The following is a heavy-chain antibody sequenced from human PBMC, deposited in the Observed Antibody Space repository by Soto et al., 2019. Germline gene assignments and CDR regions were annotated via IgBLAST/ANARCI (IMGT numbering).Heavy chain of an antibody. Sequence: GGSLRLSCAASGFTFSNAWMSWVRQAPGKGLEWVGRIKSKTDGGTTDYAAPVKGRFTISRDDSKNTLYLQMNSLKTEDTAVYYCTRVVKDYYHYGMAVWGQGTTVTVSS. CDR3: TRVVKDYYHYGMAV. CDR1: GFTFSNAW. D-gene: IGHD2-21*01. V-gene: IGHV3-15*01. J-gene: IGHJ6*02. CDR2: IKSKTDGGTT.